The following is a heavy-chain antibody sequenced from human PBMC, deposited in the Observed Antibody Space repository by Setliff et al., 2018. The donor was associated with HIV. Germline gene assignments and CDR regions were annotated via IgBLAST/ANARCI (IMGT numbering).Heavy chain of an antibody. CDR1: GFTFSSYV. CDR2: MSTGGGIK. J-gene: IGHJ4*02. Sequence: TGGSLRLSCAATGFTFSSYVLHWVRQAPGKGLEWVAVMSTGGGIKICADSVKGRFTISRDNSRNTLFLQMNNLRPEDTATYYCVRDPIEGSPDYFDYWGQGALVTVPQ. CDR3: VRDPIEGSPDYFDY. D-gene: IGHD1-26*01. V-gene: IGHV3-30-3*01.